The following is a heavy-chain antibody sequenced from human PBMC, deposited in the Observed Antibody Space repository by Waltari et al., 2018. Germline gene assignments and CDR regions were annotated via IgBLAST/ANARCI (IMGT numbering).Heavy chain of an antibody. CDR1: GYPLPSYY. J-gene: IGHJ4*02. V-gene: IGHV1-2*02. Sequence: QVQLVQSGAEVKTPGASVKVSCKTSGYPLPSYYMHWVRQAPGQGLEWMGWINTRNVGTNYAQKYQGRVTMTRDTSISTAYMELSRLISNDTAVYYCARTYQSGSYSDYWGQGTPVTVSS. D-gene: IGHD1-26*01. CDR3: ARTYQSGSYSDY. CDR2: INTRNVGT.